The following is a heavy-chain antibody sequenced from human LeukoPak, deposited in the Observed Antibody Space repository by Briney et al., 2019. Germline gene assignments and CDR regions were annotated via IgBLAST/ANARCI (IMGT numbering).Heavy chain of an antibody. CDR3: ARDGLDWTSYFDY. CDR2: ISPSGTDI. J-gene: IGHJ4*02. CDR1: GFTFTDTY. D-gene: IGHD3-9*01. V-gene: IGHV3-11*01. Sequence: PGGPLRLSCAVSGFTFTDTYTTWIRQAPGKGLESLSYISPSGTDISYADSVKGRFTISRDNAKNSLYLQMNSLRAEDTAVYYCARDGLDWTSYFDYWGQGTLVTVSS.